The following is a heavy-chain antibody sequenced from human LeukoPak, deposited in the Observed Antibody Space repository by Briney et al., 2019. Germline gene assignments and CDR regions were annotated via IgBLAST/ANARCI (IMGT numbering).Heavy chain of an antibody. D-gene: IGHD3-16*01. CDR2: IYYSGST. CDR3: VRAVISFGAAVAKGFDC. J-gene: IGHJ4*02. CDR1: GGSISSYY. Sequence: SETLSLTCTVSGGSISSYYWSWIRQPPGKGLEWIGHIYYSGSTDYNPSLKSRVTMSLDTSKNQFSLKLSSVTAADTAVYYCVRAVISFGAAVAKGFDCWGQGTLVTVSS. V-gene: IGHV4-59*01.